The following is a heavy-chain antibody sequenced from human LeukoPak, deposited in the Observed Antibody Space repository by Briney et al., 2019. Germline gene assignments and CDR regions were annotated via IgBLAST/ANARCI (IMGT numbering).Heavy chain of an antibody. D-gene: IGHD3-22*01. CDR1: GGSFSGHY. V-gene: IGHV4-34*01. J-gene: IGHJ3*02. Sequence: PSETLSLTCADYGGSFSGHYWSWIRQPPGKGLEWIGEINHSGSTNYNPSLKSRVTISVDTSKNQFSLKLSSVTAADTAVYYCARGGDSSAYYLLDAFDIWGQGTMVTVSS. CDR2: INHSGST. CDR3: ARGGDSSAYYLLDAFDI.